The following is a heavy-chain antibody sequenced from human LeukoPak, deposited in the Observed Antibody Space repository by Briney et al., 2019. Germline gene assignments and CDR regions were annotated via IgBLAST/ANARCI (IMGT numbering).Heavy chain of an antibody. Sequence: GGSLRLSCAASGFTFDDYAMHWVRQAPGKGLEWVSGISWNSGSIGYADSVKGRFTISRDNAKNSLYLQMNSLRAEDTAVYYCARDERLGGSYPYWGQGTLVTVSS. D-gene: IGHD1-26*01. CDR3: ARDERLGGSYPY. V-gene: IGHV3-9*01. CDR2: ISWNSGSI. J-gene: IGHJ4*02. CDR1: GFTFDDYA.